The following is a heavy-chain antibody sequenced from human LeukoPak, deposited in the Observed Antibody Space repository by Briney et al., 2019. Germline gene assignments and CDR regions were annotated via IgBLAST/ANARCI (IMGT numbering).Heavy chain of an antibody. CDR1: GFTFSSYS. CDR3: ARAVSDNGSGYGMDV. D-gene: IGHD3-10*01. Sequence: PGGSLRLSCAASGFTFSSYSMNWVRQAPGKGLEWVSYISGRSSTIYYADSVKGRFTISRDNAKNSMYLHMNSLRAEDTAKYYCARAVSDNGSGYGMDVWGQGTTVTVSS. J-gene: IGHJ6*02. CDR2: ISGRSSTI. V-gene: IGHV3-48*04.